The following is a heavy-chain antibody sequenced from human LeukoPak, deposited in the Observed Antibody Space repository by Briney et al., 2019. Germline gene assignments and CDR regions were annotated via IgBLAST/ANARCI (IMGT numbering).Heavy chain of an antibody. V-gene: IGHV4-34*01. CDR1: GGSFSGYY. J-gene: IGHJ4*02. CDR3: ARGLFYDSSGHNYY. D-gene: IGHD3-22*01. CDR2: INHSGST. Sequence: PSETLSLTCAVYGGSFSGYYWSWIRQTPGKGLEWIGEINHSGSTNYNPSLKSRVTISVGTSKNQFSLKLSSVTAADTAVYYCARGLFYDSSGHNYYWGQGTLVTVSS.